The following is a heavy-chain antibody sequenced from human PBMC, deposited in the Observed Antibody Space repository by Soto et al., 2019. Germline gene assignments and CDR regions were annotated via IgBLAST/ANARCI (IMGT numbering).Heavy chain of an antibody. J-gene: IGHJ3*02. Sequence: GASVKVSCKASGYTFTGYYMHWVRQAPGQGLEWMGWINPNSGGTNYAQKFQGWVTMTRDTSISTAYMELSRLRSDDTAVYYCARSGLYSGYESDAFDIWGQGTMVTVSS. D-gene: IGHD5-12*01. V-gene: IGHV1-2*04. CDR2: INPNSGGT. CDR1: GYTFTGYY. CDR3: ARSGLYSGYESDAFDI.